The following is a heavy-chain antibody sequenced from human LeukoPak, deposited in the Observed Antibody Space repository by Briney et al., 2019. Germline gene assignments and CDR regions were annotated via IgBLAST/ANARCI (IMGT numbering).Heavy chain of an antibody. Sequence: GASVKVSCKASGGTFSSYAISWVRQAPGQGLEWMGGIIPIFGTANYAQKFQGRVTITADESTSTAYMELSSLRSEDTAVYYCAREGVAPGGHGMDVWGQGTTATVSS. V-gene: IGHV1-69*13. CDR3: AREGVAPGGHGMDV. D-gene: IGHD2-15*01. J-gene: IGHJ6*02. CDR2: IIPIFGTA. CDR1: GGTFSSYA.